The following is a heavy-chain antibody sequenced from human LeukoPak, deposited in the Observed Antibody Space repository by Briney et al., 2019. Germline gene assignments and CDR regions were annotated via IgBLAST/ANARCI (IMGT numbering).Heavy chain of an antibody. J-gene: IGHJ6*02. CDR1: GGSISSRSYY. CDR3: AIQRLDGTDV. Sequence: PSETLSLTCTVSGGSISSRSYYWGWIRQPPGKGLEWIGSIYYSGSTYYNASLKSRVTTSVDTSKNQFALKLPSVTAADTAVYYCAIQRLDGTDVWGQGITVTVSS. D-gene: IGHD6-19*01. V-gene: IGHV4-39*01. CDR2: IYYSGST.